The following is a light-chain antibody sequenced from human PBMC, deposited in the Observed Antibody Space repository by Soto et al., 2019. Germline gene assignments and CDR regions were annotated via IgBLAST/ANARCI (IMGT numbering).Light chain of an antibody. CDR3: QQRTSWPPWT. Sequence: EIVLTQSPGTLSLSPGERATLSCRASQSISSTYLAWYQQKPGQAPRLLIYGASNRATGIPDRFSGSGSGTDFTLTISSLEPEDFAVYYCQQRTSWPPWTFGQGTKVDSK. J-gene: IGKJ1*01. V-gene: IGKV3D-20*02. CDR2: GAS. CDR1: QSISSTY.